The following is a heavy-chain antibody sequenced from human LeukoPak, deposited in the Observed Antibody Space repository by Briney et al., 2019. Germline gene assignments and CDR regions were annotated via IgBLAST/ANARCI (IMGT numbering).Heavy chain of an antibody. CDR1: GFTFSNYW. CDR3: ARSFLDQRNSWADS. V-gene: IGHV3-74*01. J-gene: IGHJ4*02. Sequence: PGGSLRLSCAASGFTFSNYWMYWVRQAPGKGLVWVSRIDSDGITTNYADSVKGRFTTSRDNAKNTLYLQMSSLRAEDTAVYYCARSFLDQRNSWADSWGQGTLVTVSS. D-gene: IGHD6-13*01. CDR2: IDSDGITT.